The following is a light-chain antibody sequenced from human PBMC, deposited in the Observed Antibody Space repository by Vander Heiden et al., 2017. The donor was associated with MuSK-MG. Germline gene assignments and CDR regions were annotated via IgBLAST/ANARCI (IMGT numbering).Light chain of an antibody. V-gene: IGKV1-NL1*01. CDR2: RGS. CDR1: QVISDA. CDR3: QHNWTPPRT. J-gene: IGKJ1*01. Sequence: IQMTQSPSSLSASVGDTGNVSCRASQVISDAVAWYQQRTGAAPKLLIYRGSKLEVGVPSRFRGSGSGADYTLTISDLQHDDFATYYCQHNWTPPRTFGQRTKVDIK.